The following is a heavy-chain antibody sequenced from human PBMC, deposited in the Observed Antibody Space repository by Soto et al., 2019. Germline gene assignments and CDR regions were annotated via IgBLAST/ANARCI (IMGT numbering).Heavy chain of an antibody. Sequence: ASETLSLTCGVSGSSFSAYYWTWIRQPPGQGLEWIGEIKHSGSTSYNPSLKRRVTTSLDTSKSQFSLKLSSVTAADSAVYYCARERRVVGGYSSNWYDYFDWWGQGTLVTVSS. CDR1: GSSFSAYY. CDR3: ARERRVVGGYSSNWYDYFDW. D-gene: IGHD6-13*01. J-gene: IGHJ4*02. V-gene: IGHV4-34*01. CDR2: IKHSGST.